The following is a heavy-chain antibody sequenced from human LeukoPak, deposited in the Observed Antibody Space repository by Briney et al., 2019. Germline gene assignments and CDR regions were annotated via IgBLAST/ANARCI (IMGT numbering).Heavy chain of an antibody. CDR3: ARGRGYSYGYGFDY. Sequence: SETLSLTCAVSGGSFSGYYWSWIRQPPGKGLEWIGEINHSGSTNYNPSLKSRVTISVDTSKNQFSLKLSSVTAADTAVYYCARGRGYSYGYGFDYWGQGTLVTVSS. V-gene: IGHV4-34*01. CDR1: GGSFSGYY. CDR2: INHSGST. J-gene: IGHJ4*02. D-gene: IGHD5-18*01.